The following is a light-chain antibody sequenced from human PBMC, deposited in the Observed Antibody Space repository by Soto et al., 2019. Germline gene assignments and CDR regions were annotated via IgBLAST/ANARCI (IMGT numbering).Light chain of an antibody. CDR2: EVN. CDR1: SSDVGNYNY. Sequence: QSALTQPPSASGSPGQSVTISCTGTSSDVGNYNYVSWYQQHPGKVPKLMIYEVNKRPSGVPDRFSGSKSGNTASLTVSGLQAEDESDYYCSSFAGNHKVFGGGTKVTVL. CDR3: SSFAGNHKV. J-gene: IGLJ3*02. V-gene: IGLV2-8*01.